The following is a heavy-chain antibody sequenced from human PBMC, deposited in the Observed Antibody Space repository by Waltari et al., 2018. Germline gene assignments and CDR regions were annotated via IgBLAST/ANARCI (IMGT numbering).Heavy chain of an antibody. CDR2: VWVDGIGK. D-gene: IGHD1-1*01. CDR3: ATTSGTNWHLNY. J-gene: IGHJ4*02. Sequence: QVQVVESGGGVVQPGRSLRLSCGVSGLTFSNYGMHWVRKAPGKGRWWVAIVWVDGIGKYYADSVNGRFTISRDNSKNSLYLQMNSLRAEDTAVYYCATTSGTNWHLNYWGQGTLVTVSS. V-gene: IGHV3-33*01. CDR1: GLTFSNYG.